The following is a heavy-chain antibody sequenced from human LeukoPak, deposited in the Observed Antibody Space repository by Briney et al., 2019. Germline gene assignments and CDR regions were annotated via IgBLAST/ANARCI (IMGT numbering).Heavy chain of an antibody. Sequence: GGSLRLSCAASGFTFNTYTMNWVRQAPGKGLEWVSYISGSSGIIDYADSVRGRFTISRDNAKNTVFLHMNSLRAEDTAMYYCARGDDSGYYDYFDYWGQGALVTVSS. V-gene: IGHV3-48*01. CDR1: GFTFNTYT. CDR3: ARGDDSGYYDYFDY. CDR2: ISGSSGII. J-gene: IGHJ4*02. D-gene: IGHD3-22*01.